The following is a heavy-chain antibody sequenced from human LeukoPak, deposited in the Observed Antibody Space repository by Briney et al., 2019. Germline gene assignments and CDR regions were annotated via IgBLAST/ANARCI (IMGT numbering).Heavy chain of an antibody. CDR1: GGSISSYY. D-gene: IGHD3-3*01. J-gene: IGHJ6*03. CDR3: ARTYYDFWSGYPNYYYYYYMDV. V-gene: IGHV4-59*08. Sequence: PSETLSLTCTVSGGSISSYYWSWIRQPPGKGLEWIGSIYHSGSTYYNPSLKSRVTISVDTSKNQFSLKLSSVTAADTAVYYCARTYYDFWSGYPNYYYYYYMDVWGKGTTVTVSS. CDR2: IYHSGST.